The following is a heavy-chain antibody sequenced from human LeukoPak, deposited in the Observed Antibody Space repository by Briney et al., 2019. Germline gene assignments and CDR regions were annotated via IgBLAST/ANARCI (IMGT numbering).Heavy chain of an antibody. J-gene: IGHJ4*02. CDR3: TSVGFGPYYFDN. Sequence: GGSLRLSCAASGFTFSSYWMSWVRLAPGKGLEWVGRIKSKTDGGTTDYAAPVKGRFTISRDDSKNTLYLQMNSLKTEDTAVYYCTSVGFGPYYFDNWGQGTLVAVSS. V-gene: IGHV3-15*01. CDR2: IKSKTDGGTT. CDR1: GFTFSSYW. D-gene: IGHD3-10*01.